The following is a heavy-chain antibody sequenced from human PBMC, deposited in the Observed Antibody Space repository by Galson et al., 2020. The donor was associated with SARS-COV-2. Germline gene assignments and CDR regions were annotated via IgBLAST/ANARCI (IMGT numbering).Heavy chain of an antibody. CDR3: ARVLTTSPTPYKWVDP. CDR1: GGSISIGSDY. Sequence: SETLSLTCTVSGGSISIGSDYWGWIRQPPGKGLEWIGTIHYTWNTDYNLSLKSRVTISVDTSKNQFSLQLSSVTAADSAVYYCARVLTTSPTPYKWVDPWGQGTQVTVSS. J-gene: IGHJ5*02. CDR2: IHYTWNT. D-gene: IGHD1-1*01. V-gene: IGHV4-39*07.